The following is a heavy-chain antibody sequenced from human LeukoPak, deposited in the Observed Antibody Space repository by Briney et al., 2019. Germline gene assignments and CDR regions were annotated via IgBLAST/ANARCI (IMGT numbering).Heavy chain of an antibody. CDR3: ARDEYYYDSSGTRFEY. Sequence: GSLRLSCAASGFTFNNYWMSWVRQAPGKGLEWVSYISSSGSTIYYADSVKGRFTISRDNAKNSLYLQMNSLRAEDTVVYYCARDEYYYDSSGTRFEYWGQGTLVTVS. J-gene: IGHJ4*02. V-gene: IGHV3-11*01. CDR2: ISSSGSTI. CDR1: GFTFNNYW. D-gene: IGHD3-22*01.